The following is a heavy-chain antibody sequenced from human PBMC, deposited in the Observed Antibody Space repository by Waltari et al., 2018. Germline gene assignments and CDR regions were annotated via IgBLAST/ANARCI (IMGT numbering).Heavy chain of an antibody. D-gene: IGHD2-2*02. J-gene: IGHJ4*02. V-gene: IGHV3-30*02. CDR1: GFTFSSSG. Sequence: QVQLVESGGGVVQPGGSLRLSGAASGFTFSSSGLHWVRQAPGKGLEWVAFIRYDGSNKYYADSVKGRFTISRDNSKNTLYLQMNSLRAEDTAVYYCANDDCSSTSCYTFDYWGQGTLVTVSS. CDR3: ANDDCSSTSCYTFDY. CDR2: IRYDGSNK.